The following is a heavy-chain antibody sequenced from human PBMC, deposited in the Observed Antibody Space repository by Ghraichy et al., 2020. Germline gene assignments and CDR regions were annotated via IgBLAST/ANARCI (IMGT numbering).Heavy chain of an antibody. Sequence: SETLSLTCAVYGGSFSGYYWSWIRQPPGKGLEWIGKINHSGSTNYNPSLKSRVTISVDTSKNQFSLKLSSVTAADTAVYYCARGPLRYCSSTSCYQYNWFDPWGQGTLVTVSS. J-gene: IGHJ5*02. D-gene: IGHD2-2*01. V-gene: IGHV4-34*01. CDR1: GGSFSGYY. CDR3: ARGPLRYCSSTSCYQYNWFDP. CDR2: INHSGST.